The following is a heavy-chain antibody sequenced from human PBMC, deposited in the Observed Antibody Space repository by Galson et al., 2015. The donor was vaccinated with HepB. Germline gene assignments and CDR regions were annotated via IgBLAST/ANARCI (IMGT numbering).Heavy chain of an antibody. CDR3: AREAAGVLLWFGGKRRQYFQH. V-gene: IGHV4-39*07. D-gene: IGHD3-10*01. CDR2: INHSGST. CDR1: GGSISSGGYY. Sequence: SETLSLTCTVSGGSISSGGYYWSWIRQHPGKGLEWIGEINHSGSTNYNPSLKSRVTISVDTSKNQFSLKLSSVTAADTAVYYCAREAAGVLLWFGGKRRQYFQHWGQGTLVTVSS. J-gene: IGHJ1*01.